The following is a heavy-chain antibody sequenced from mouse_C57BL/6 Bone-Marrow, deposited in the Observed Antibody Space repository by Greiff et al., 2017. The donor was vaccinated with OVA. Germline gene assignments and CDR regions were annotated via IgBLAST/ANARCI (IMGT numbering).Heavy chain of an antibody. V-gene: IGHV1-59*01. CDR3: ARRAMDY. J-gene: IGHJ4*01. CDR2: IDPYDSYT. Sequence: QVQLQQPGAELVRPGTSVKLSCTASGYTFTSYWMHWVQQRPGQGLEWIGVIDPYDSYTNYNQKFKGKATLTVDTSSSTAYKQHSSLTSEDSAVYYCARRAMDYWGQGTAVTVSS. CDR1: GYTFTSYW.